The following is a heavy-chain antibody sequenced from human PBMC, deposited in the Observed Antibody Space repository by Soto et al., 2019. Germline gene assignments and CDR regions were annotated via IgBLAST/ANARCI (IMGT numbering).Heavy chain of an antibody. V-gene: IGHV3-23*01. D-gene: IGHD1-20*01. CDR2: ISGSGGST. J-gene: IGHJ4*02. CDR3: AKGSNWNKPSSPFDY. CDR1: GFTFSSYA. Sequence: PGGSLRLSCAASGFTFSSYAMSWVRQAPGKGLEWVSAISGSGGSTYYADSVKGRFTISRDNSKNTLYLQMNSLRAEDTAVYYCAKGSNWNKPSSPFDYWGQGTLVTVPQ.